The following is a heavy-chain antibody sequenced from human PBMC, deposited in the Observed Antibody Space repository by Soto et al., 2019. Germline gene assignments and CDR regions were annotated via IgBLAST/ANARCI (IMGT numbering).Heavy chain of an antibody. V-gene: IGHV1-69*13. D-gene: IGHD6-19*01. CDR2: IIPIFGTA. CDR1: GGTFSSYA. CDR3: ATFLSRYSSGWLDFDY. Sequence: ASVKVSCKASGGTFSSYAISWVRQAPGQGLEWMGGIIPIFGTANYAQKFQGRVTITADESTSTAYMELSSLRSEDTAVYYCATFLSRYSSGWLDFDYWGQGTLVTVSS. J-gene: IGHJ4*02.